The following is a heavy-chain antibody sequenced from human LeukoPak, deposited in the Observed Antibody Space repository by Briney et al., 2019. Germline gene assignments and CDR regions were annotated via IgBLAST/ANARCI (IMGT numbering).Heavy chain of an antibody. Sequence: GGSLRLSCAASGFTFSSYWMSWVRQAPGKGLEWVAHIKQDGSEKYYVDSVKGRFTISRDNAKNSLYLQMNSLRAEDTAVYYCARDISWGNCGGDCYLSYYYYYYMDVWGKGTTVTVAS. J-gene: IGHJ6*03. CDR2: IKQDGSEK. CDR1: GFTFSSYW. D-gene: IGHD2-21*02. V-gene: IGHV3-7*01. CDR3: ARDISWGNCGGDCYLSYYYYYYMDV.